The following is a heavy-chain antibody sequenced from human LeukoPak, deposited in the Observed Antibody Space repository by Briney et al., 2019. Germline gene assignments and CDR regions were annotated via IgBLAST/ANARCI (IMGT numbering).Heavy chain of an antibody. J-gene: IGHJ3*02. CDR1: GGSITGYH. V-gene: IGHV4-4*08. CDR3: ARRNDFHI. CDR2: IYSNEAT. Sequence: SQTLSLTCTVSGGSITGYHWSWIRQPPGKGLEWIGYIYSNEATGYKPSLKSRVTISADTSKNQFSLKLTSVTAADTAIYYCARRNDFHIWGQGTMVTVSS.